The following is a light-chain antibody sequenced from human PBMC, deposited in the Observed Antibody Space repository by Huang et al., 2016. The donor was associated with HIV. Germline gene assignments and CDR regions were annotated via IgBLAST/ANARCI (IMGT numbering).Light chain of an antibody. J-gene: IGKJ1*01. V-gene: IGKV3-15*01. Sequence: EILLTQSPATLSVSPGARVTLSCRASQTVSEHLAWFQQRPGQAPKLLIYGASNRATGIPPRFSGRGSGTECGLTITNLQSEDFAVYFCHQYYTLPRTFGQGTKVEI. CDR1: QTVSEH. CDR3: HQYYTLPRT. CDR2: GAS.